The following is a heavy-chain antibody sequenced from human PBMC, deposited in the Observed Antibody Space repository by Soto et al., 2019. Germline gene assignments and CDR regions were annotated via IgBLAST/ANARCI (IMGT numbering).Heavy chain of an antibody. J-gene: IGHJ4*02. CDR1: GGSINSNNYY. D-gene: IGHD2-15*01. CDR3: AIVVVAATRQTDFDS. V-gene: IGHV4-39*01. CDR2: IYYDGST. Sequence: SETLSLTCTVSGGSINSNNYYWAWIRQPPGKGLAWIASIYYDGSTYYNPSLKSRVTISIDTSNNQFSLRLSALTAADRPVCYCAIVVVAATRQTDFDSWGQGTLVTVSS.